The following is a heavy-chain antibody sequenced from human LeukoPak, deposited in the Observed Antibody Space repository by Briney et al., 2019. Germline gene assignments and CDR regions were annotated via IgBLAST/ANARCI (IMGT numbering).Heavy chain of an antibody. V-gene: IGHV3-7*01. CDR2: INLDGSEQ. CDR3: AREVAVGIGAYNF. Sequence: GGSLRLSCVASGFTFTSFYMSWVRQAPGKGLEWVANINLDGSEQYYVDSVKGRFTISRDNAKNSLYLQTNSLWAEDTAVYYCAREVAVGIGAYNFWGQGTLVTVSS. D-gene: IGHD6-13*01. CDR1: GFTFTSFY. J-gene: IGHJ4*02.